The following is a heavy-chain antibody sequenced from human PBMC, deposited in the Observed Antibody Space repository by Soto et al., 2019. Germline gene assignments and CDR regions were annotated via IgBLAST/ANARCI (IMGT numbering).Heavy chain of an antibody. CDR3: ASIVPAAMEAWFDP. V-gene: IGHV4-34*01. CDR2: INHSGST. J-gene: IGHJ5*02. Sequence: QVQLQQWGAGLLKPSETLSLTCAVYGGSFSGYYWSWIRQPPGKGLEWIGEINHSGSTNYNPSLKSRVTISVDTSKNHFSLKLSSVTAADTAVYYCASIVPAAMEAWFDPWGQGTLVTVSS. D-gene: IGHD2-2*01. CDR1: GGSFSGYY.